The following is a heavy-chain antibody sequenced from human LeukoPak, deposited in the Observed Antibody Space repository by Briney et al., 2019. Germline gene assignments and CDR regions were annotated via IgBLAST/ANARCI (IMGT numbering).Heavy chain of an antibody. J-gene: IGHJ4*02. Sequence: GGSLRLSCVASGFTLSGYAMSWVRQAPGKGLEWVSAISSRSEATYYADSVKGRFTISRDISKNTLYLQMNSLRAEDTAVYYCAKGRGYDFWSGPFDYWGQGTLVTVSS. V-gene: IGHV3-23*01. CDR2: ISSRSEAT. D-gene: IGHD3-3*01. CDR3: AKGRGYDFWSGPFDY. CDR1: GFTLSGYA.